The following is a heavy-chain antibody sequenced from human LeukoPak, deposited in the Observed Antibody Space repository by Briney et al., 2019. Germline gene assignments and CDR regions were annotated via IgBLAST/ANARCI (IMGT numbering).Heavy chain of an antibody. Sequence: SETLSLTCAVYGGSFSGYYWSWIRQPPGKGLEWIGEINHSGSTNYNPSFKSRVTISVDTSKNQFSLKLSSVTAADTAVYYCARGRKRMDVWGKGTTVTVSS. CDR2: INHSGST. V-gene: IGHV4-34*01. CDR1: GGSFSGYY. J-gene: IGHJ6*04. CDR3: ARGRKRMDV.